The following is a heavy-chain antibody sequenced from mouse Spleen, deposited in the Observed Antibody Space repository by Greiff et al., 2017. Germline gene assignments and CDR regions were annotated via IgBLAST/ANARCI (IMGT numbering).Heavy chain of an antibody. V-gene: IGHV1-15*01. CDR3: TRGYGNFAWFAY. CDR1: GYTFTDYE. J-gene: IGHJ3*01. Sequence: QVQLKESGAELVRPGASVTLSCKASGYTFTDYEMHWVKQTPVHGLEWIGAIDPETGGTAYNQKFKGKATLTADKSSSTAYMELRSLTSEDSAVDDCTRGYGNFAWFAYWGQGTLVTVSA. D-gene: IGHD2-10*02. CDR2: IDPETGGT.